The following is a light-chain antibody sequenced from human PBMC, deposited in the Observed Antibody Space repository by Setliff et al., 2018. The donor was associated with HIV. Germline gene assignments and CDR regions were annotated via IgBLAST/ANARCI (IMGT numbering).Light chain of an antibody. CDR1: SSNIGAGYD. V-gene: IGLV1-40*01. CDR3: QSYDSSLSGPYV. CDR2: GNS. Sequence: SVLTQPPSVSGAPGQRVTISCTGSSSNIGAGYDVHWYQQLPGTVPKLLIYGNSNRPSGVPDRFSGSKSGTSASLAITGLQAEDEADYYCQSYDSSLSGPYVFGSGTKVTVL. J-gene: IGLJ1*01.